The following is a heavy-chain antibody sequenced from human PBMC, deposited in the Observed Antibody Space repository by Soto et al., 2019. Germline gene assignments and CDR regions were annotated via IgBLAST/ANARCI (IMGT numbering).Heavy chain of an antibody. J-gene: IGHJ3*01. CDR3: ARDEDMITLGAANGHPVFDL. Sequence: GGSLTLSCAACGLTFCRYGMHWVRQAPGKGLEWVAVIWYDGSNKYYADSVKGRFTNSRDNSKNTLYLQMNSLRAEDTEEYYWARDEDMITLGAANGHPVFDLWGYGTMVPVS. V-gene: IGHV3-33*01. D-gene: IGHD3-16*01. CDR1: GLTFCRYG. CDR2: IWYDGSNK.